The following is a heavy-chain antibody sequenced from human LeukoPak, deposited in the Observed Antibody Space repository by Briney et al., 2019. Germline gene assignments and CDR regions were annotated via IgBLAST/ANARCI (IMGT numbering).Heavy chain of an antibody. CDR2: IYTSGST. CDR1: GGSISSSSYY. V-gene: IGHV4-61*02. D-gene: IGHD3-22*01. J-gene: IGHJ4*02. Sequence: PSETLSLTCTVSGGSISSSSYYWGWIRQPAGKGLEWIGRIYTSGSTNYNPSLKSRVTMSVDTSKNQFSLKLSSVTAADTAVYYCARDRYYYDSSGSIRFDYWGQGTLVTVSS. CDR3: ARDRYYYDSSGSIRFDY.